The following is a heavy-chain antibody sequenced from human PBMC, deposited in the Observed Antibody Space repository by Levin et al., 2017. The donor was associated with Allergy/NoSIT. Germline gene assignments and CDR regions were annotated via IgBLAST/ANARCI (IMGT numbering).Heavy chain of an antibody. CDR2: IRSKAYGGTT. CDR1: GFTFGDYA. D-gene: IGHD3-3*01. CDR3: TRDQIFWSGYLFDY. Sequence: AGGSLRLSCTASGFTFGDYAMSWFRQAPGKGLEWVGFIRSKAYGGTTEYAASVKGRFTISRDDSKSIAYLQMNSLKTEDTAVYYCTRDQIFWSGYLFDYWGQGTLVTVSS. V-gene: IGHV3-49*03. J-gene: IGHJ4*02.